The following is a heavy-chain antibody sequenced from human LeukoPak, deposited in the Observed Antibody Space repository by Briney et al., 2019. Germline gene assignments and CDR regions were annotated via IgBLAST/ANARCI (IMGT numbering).Heavy chain of an antibody. Sequence: GRSLRLSYAASGFTFTSYAMSWVRQAPGKGLEWDSAISGSGGSTYYADSVKGRFTISRDNSKNTLYLQMNSLRAEDTAVYYCAKLYVVIAEYFQHWGQGTLVTVSS. CDR1: GFTFTSYA. V-gene: IGHV3-23*01. D-gene: IGHD3-22*01. J-gene: IGHJ1*01. CDR3: AKLYVVIAEYFQH. CDR2: ISGSGGST.